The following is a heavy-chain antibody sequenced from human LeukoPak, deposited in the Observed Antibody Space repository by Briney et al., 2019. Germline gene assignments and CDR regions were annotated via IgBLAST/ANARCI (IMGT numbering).Heavy chain of an antibody. CDR3: AKDGSYRYYDFWSGYYTEWFDP. D-gene: IGHD3-3*01. Sequence: PGGSLRLSCAASGFTFSNYGMHWVRQAPGKGLEWVAVIWYDGSNKYYADSVKGRFTISRDNSKNTLYLQMNSLRAEDTAVYYCAKDGSYRYYDFWSGYYTEWFDPWGQGTLVTVSS. CDR2: IWYDGSNK. J-gene: IGHJ5*02. CDR1: GFTFSNYG. V-gene: IGHV3-30*02.